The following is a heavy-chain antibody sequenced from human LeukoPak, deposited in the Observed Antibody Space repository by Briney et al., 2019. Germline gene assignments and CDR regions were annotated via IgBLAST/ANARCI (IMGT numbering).Heavy chain of an antibody. CDR3: ARAVVPAAIRSIDYYYYYMDV. CDR1: GVSISSYY. V-gene: IGHV4-4*07. D-gene: IGHD2-2*01. J-gene: IGHJ6*03. CDR2: IYTSGST. Sequence: SETLSLTCTVSGVSISSYYWSWIRQPAGKGLEWIGRIYTSGSTNYNPSLKSRVTISVDKSKNQFSLKLSSVTAADTAVYYCARAVVPAAIRSIDYYYYYMDVWGKGTTVTVSS.